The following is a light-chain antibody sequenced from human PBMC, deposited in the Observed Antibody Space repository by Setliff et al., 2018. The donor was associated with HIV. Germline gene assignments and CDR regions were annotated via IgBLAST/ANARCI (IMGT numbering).Light chain of an antibody. CDR2: DVS. CDR3: CSYAGSFYV. J-gene: IGLJ1*01. Sequence: QPALAQPRSVSGSPGQSVTISCTGTSSDVGGYNYVSWYHQHPGKAPKLMIYDVSQRPSGVPDRFSGSKSGNTASLTISGLQAEDEADYYCCSYAGSFYVFGTGTKVTVL. CDR1: SSDVGGYNY. V-gene: IGLV2-11*01.